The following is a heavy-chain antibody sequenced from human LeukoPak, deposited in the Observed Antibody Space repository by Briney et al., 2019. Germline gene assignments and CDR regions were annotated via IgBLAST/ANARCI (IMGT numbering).Heavy chain of an antibody. D-gene: IGHD6-19*01. CDR2: IYSGGST. Sequence: GGSLRLSCAASGFTVSSNYMGCVRQAPGKGVEWVSVIYSGGSTYYADSVKGRFTISRDNSKNTLYLQMNSLRAEDTAVYYCAKYSILGYSSGWYLDYWGQGTLVTVSS. V-gene: IGHV3-66*01. J-gene: IGHJ4*02. CDR3: AKYSILGYSSGWYLDY. CDR1: GFTVSSNY.